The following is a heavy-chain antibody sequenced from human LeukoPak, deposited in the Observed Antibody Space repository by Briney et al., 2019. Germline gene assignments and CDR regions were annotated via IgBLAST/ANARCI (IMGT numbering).Heavy chain of an antibody. D-gene: IGHD1-26*01. CDR2: IYYSGNT. V-gene: IGHV4-34*01. J-gene: IGHJ4*02. CDR1: GGSFSGYY. CDR3: ARDFLGAGTVGATSGY. Sequence: SETLSLTCAVYGGSFSGYYWGWVRQPPGKGLEWIGSIYYSGNTYYNPSLKSRVTISVDTSKNQFSLKVSSVTAADTAVYYCARDFLGAGTVGATSGYWGQGTLVTVSS.